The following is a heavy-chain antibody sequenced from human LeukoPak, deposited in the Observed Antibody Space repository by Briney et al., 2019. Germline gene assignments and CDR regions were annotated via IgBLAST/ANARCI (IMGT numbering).Heavy chain of an antibody. CDR2: IDHSGST. Sequence: SETLSLTCAVYGGSFSGYYWSWIRQPPGKGLEWIGEIDHSGSTNYNPSLKSRVTISVDTSKNQFSLKLSSVTAADTAVYYCARPVIVVVTADRYFDYWGQGTLVTVSS. V-gene: IGHV4-34*01. J-gene: IGHJ4*02. D-gene: IGHD2-21*02. CDR3: ARPVIVVVTADRYFDY. CDR1: GGSFSGYY.